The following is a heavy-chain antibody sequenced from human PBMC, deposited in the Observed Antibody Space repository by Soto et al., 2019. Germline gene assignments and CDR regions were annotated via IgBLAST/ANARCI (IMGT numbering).Heavy chain of an antibody. J-gene: IGHJ4*02. CDR2: VNPNNGDT. CDR1: GYTFSNYD. V-gene: IGHV1-8*01. CDR3: AKVSRKGSAIDFDY. D-gene: IGHD3-10*01. Sequence: QVQLVQSGAELKKPGASVKVSCKASGYTFSNYDMNWVRQATGQGPEWIGWVNPNNGDTGYAQKFQGRVTLTTDNSTTTAYMELTSLRSEDTAIYYCAKVSRKGSAIDFDYWGLGTLITVSS.